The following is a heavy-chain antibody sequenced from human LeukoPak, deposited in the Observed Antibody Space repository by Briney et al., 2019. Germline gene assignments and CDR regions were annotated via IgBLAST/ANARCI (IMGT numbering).Heavy chain of an antibody. Sequence: ASVTVSCKASGYTFTGYYMHWVRQAPGQGLEWMGRINPNSGGTNYVQKFQGRVTMTRDTSISTAYMELSRLRSDDTAVYYCARWEGNVVVPAAIQPTYYYYGMDVWGQGTTVTVSS. CDR3: ARWEGNVVVPAAIQPTYYYYGMDV. CDR2: INPNSGGT. J-gene: IGHJ6*02. V-gene: IGHV1-2*06. CDR1: GYTFTGYY. D-gene: IGHD2-2*02.